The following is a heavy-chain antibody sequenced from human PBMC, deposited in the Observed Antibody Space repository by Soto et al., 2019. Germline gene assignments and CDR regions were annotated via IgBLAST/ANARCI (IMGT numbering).Heavy chain of an antibody. CDR2: IKSKSEGETR. V-gene: IGHV3-15*01. Sequence: EVHVVGSGGDLVRPGGSLTLSCATSRFMFSSAWMSWVRQAPGRGLEWVARIKSKSEGETRDYAAPVKGRVDISRDDSKKMVYLQMSSLKAEDTGLYDCVEGWNDFWGQGTLVTVSS. CDR3: VEGWNDF. J-gene: IGHJ4*02. CDR1: RFMFSSAW. D-gene: IGHD1-1*01.